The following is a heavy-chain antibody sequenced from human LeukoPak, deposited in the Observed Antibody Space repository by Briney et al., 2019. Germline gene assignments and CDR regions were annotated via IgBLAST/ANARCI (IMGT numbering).Heavy chain of an antibody. CDR1: GYTFTGYY. D-gene: IGHD1-26*01. CDR2: INPNSGGT. CDR3: ARDFLKYSGSTRSYAFDI. Sequence: ASVKVSCKASGYTFTGYYMHWVRQAPGQGLEWMGWINPNSGGTNYAQKFQGRVTMTRDTSISTAYMELSRLRSDDTAVYYCARDFLKYSGSTRSYAFDIWGQGTMVTVSS. J-gene: IGHJ3*02. V-gene: IGHV1-2*02.